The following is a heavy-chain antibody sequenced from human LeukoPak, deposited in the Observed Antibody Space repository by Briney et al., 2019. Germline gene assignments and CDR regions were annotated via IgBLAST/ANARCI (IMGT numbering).Heavy chain of an antibody. CDR2: IYNSGST. J-gene: IGHJ4*02. Sequence: PSETLSLTRNVSGGSISSYYWSWFRQPPGQGLEWIGYIYNSGSTNYNPSLKSRVTISVDTSKNQFSLKLSSVTAADTAVYYCARVRVAAAGVDYWGQGTLVTVSS. D-gene: IGHD6-13*01. CDR1: GGSISSYY. V-gene: IGHV4-59*01. CDR3: ARVRVAAAGVDY.